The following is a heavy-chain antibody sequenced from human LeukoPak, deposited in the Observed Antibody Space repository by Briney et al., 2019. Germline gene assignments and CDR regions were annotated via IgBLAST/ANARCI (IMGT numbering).Heavy chain of an antibody. CDR3: ARSYYDILTGIPLAFDY. J-gene: IGHJ4*02. V-gene: IGHV3-21*01. CDR1: GFTFSSYS. CDR2: ISGSSSYI. D-gene: IGHD3-9*01. Sequence: GGSLRLSCAASGFTFSSYSMNWVRQAPGKGLEWVSSISGSSSYIYYADSVKGRFTISRDNAKNSLYLQMNSLRAEDTAVYYCARSYYDILTGIPLAFDYWGQGTPVTVSS.